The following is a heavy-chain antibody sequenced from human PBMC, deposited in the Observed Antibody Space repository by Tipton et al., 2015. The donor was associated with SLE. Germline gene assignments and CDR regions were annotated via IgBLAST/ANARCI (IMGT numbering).Heavy chain of an antibody. CDR1: GFTFSDYG. CDR2: IRADGSNK. Sequence: SLRLSCAASGFTFSDYGMHWVRQAPGKGLEWVAFIRADGSNKDYADSVKGRFTISRDNSKYTLYLQMNRLRVEDTAVYYCAGGTGAYFDHWGQGTLVTVSS. CDR3: AGGTGAYFDH. J-gene: IGHJ4*02. D-gene: IGHD3-16*01. V-gene: IGHV3-30*02.